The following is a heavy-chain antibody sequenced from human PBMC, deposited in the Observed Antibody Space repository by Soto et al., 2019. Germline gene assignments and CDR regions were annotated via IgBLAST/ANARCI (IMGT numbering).Heavy chain of an antibody. CDR3: ARRSSSWDFDY. J-gene: IGHJ4*02. D-gene: IGHD6-13*01. CDR1: GFTFSSYA. Sequence: EVQLLESGGGLVQPGGSLRLSCAASGFTFSSYAMNWVRQAPGKGLEWVSVISGSDGSTYYADSVKGRFTISRDNSRNTLNLQMNSLRAEDTAVYYCARRSSSWDFDYWGPGTLVTGSS. CDR2: ISGSDGST. V-gene: IGHV3-23*01.